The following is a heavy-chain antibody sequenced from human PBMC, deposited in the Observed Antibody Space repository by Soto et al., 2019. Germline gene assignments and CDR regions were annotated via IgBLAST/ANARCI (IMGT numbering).Heavy chain of an antibody. J-gene: IGHJ4*02. V-gene: IGHV3-33*01. CDR3: ARDLNRGYSGYGPGY. D-gene: IGHD5-12*01. CDR1: GFTFSSYG. CDR2: IWYDGSNK. Sequence: QVQLVESGGGVVQPGRSLRLSCAASGFTFSSYGMHWVRQAPGKGLEWVAVIWYDGSNKYYADSVKGRFTISRDNSKNTLYLQMNSLRAEDTAVYYCARDLNRGYSGYGPGYWGQGTLVTVSS.